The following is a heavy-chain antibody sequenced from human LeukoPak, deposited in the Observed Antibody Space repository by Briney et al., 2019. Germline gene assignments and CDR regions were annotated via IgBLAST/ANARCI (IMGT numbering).Heavy chain of an antibody. Sequence: GGSLRLSCAASGFTFSSYSMNWVRQAPGKGLEWVSSISSSGSFMYYADSVKGRFTISRDNAKNTLYLQMNTLRVEDTAVYYRARDPSPAYYDFWSGYYPWGQGTLVTVSS. CDR1: GFTFSSYS. D-gene: IGHD3-3*01. CDR3: ARDPSPAYYDFWSGYYP. CDR2: ISSSGSFM. J-gene: IGHJ5*02. V-gene: IGHV3-21*01.